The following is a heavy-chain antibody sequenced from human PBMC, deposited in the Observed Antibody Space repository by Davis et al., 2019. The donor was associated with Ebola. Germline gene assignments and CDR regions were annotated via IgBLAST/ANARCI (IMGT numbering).Heavy chain of an antibody. Sequence: GESLKISCAASGFTFSSYGMHWVRQAPGKGLEWVAVIWYDGSNKYYADSVKGRFTISRDNSKNTLYLQMNSLRAEDTAVYYCARSYGRYYYYGMDVWGQGTTVTVSS. J-gene: IGHJ6*02. CDR3: ARSYGRYYYYGMDV. CDR1: GFTFSSYG. CDR2: IWYDGSNK. V-gene: IGHV3-33*01. D-gene: IGHD4-17*01.